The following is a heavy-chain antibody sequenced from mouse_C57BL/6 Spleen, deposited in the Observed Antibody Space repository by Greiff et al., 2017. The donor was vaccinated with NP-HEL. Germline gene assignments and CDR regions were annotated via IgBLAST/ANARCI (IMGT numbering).Heavy chain of an antibody. CDR2: ISSGGSYT. D-gene: IGHD1-1*01. CDR1: GFTFSSYG. Sequence: EVQLVESGGDLVKPGGSLKLSCAASGFTFSSYGMSWVRQTPDKRLEWVATISSGGSYTYYPDSVKGRFTISRDNAKNTLYLQMSSLKSEDTAMYYCARQITTVVATPFDYWGQGTTLTVSS. CDR3: ARQITTVVATPFDY. J-gene: IGHJ2*01. V-gene: IGHV5-6*01.